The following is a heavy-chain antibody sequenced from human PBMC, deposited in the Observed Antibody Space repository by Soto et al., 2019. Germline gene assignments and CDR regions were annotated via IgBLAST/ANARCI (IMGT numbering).Heavy chain of an antibody. J-gene: IGHJ5*02. Sequence: GGSLRLSCAASGFTFSSYSMNWVRQAPGKGLEWVSYISSSSSTIYYADSVKGRFTISRDNAKNSLYLQMNSLRDEDTAVHYCAGERGPLNWFDPWGQGTLVTVSS. V-gene: IGHV3-48*02. CDR3: AGERGPLNWFDP. CDR1: GFTFSSYS. CDR2: ISSSSSTI.